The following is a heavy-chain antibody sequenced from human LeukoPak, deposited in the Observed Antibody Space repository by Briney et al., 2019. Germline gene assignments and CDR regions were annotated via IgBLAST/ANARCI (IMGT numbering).Heavy chain of an antibody. Sequence: SETLSLTCTVSGGSISGYYWSWIRQPPGKGLEWIGYIYYSGSTNYNPSLKSRVTISADTSKNQFSLKLSSVTAADTALYYCARLHPGDDWGQGTLVIVSS. CDR1: GGSISGYY. V-gene: IGHV4-59*01. CDR2: IYYSGST. CDR3: ARLHPGDD. J-gene: IGHJ4*02.